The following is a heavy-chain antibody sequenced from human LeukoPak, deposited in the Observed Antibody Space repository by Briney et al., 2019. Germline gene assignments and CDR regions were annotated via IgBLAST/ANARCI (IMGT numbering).Heavy chain of an antibody. CDR3: ARDQYYCGSGSYYILSFEYQFYY. V-gene: IGHV1-2*02. CDR2: INPNSGGT. CDR1: GYTFTGYY. Sequence: ASVKVSCKASGYTFTGYYMLWVRQAPGQGLGWMGWINPNSGGTNYAQKFQGRVTMTRDTSISTAYLELNRLRSDYTAVYYCARDQYYCGSGSYYILSFEYQFYYWGQGTLVTVSS. D-gene: IGHD3-10*01. J-gene: IGHJ4*02.